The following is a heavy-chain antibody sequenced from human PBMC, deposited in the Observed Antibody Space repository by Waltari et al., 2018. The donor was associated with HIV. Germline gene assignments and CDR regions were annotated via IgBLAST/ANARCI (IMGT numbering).Heavy chain of an antibody. D-gene: IGHD3-16*01. CDR1: GFTFSSYW. V-gene: IGHV3-74*01. J-gene: IGHJ4*02. CDR2: INSGGSST. CDR3: ASLYNYVWGSPPPFDY. Sequence: EVQLVESGGGLVQPGGSLRLSCAASGFTFSSYWMHWVRQATGKGLVCVACINSGGSSTNHADCVKGRFTISRDNAKNTVYLQMNSLRAEDTALYYCASLYNYVWGSPPPFDYWGQGTLVTVSS.